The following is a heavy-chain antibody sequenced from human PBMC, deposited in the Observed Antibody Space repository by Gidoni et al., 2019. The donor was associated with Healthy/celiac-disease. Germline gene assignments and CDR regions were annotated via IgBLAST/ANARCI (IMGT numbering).Heavy chain of an antibody. CDR2: ISYDGSNK. Sequence: QVQLVESGGGVVQPGRSLRLSCAASGFPFRSYALPLVRQAPGKGLEWVAVISYDGSNKYYADSVKGRFTISRDNSKNTLYLQMNSLRAEDTAVYYCARGLHYYGSGSYIHYYYYYGMDVWGQGTTVTVSS. CDR3: ARGLHYYGSGSYIHYYYYYGMDV. D-gene: IGHD3-10*01. CDR1: GFPFRSYA. J-gene: IGHJ6*02. V-gene: IGHV3-30*04.